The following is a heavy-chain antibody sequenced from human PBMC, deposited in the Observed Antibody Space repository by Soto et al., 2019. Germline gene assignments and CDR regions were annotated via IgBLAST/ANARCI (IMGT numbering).Heavy chain of an antibody. CDR3: AKVSKGCSGGSCYPFGGAFDI. Sequence: SLTLCRASTELTFAHYAMHYDQQAPGKGLEWVSGISWNSGSIGYADSVKGRFTISRDNAKNSLYLQMNSLRAEDTALYYCAKVSKGCSGGSCYPFGGAFDIWGQGTMVTVSS. J-gene: IGHJ3*02. CDR2: ISWNSGSI. V-gene: IGHV3-9*01. CDR1: ELTFAHYA. D-gene: IGHD2-15*01.